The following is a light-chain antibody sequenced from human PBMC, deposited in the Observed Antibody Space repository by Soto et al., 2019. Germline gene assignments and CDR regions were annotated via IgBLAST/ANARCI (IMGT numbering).Light chain of an antibody. CDR1: QSISSW. J-gene: IGKJ1*01. V-gene: IGKV1-5*03. Sequence: DIQMTQSPSTLSASVGDRVTITCRASQSISSWLAWYQQKPETAPKLLIYKASTLQSGVPSRFSGSGPGAEFTLTIRRLQPDDSATYYCEQYQDSCTVGQGNKVELK. CDR3: EQYQDSCT. CDR2: KAS.